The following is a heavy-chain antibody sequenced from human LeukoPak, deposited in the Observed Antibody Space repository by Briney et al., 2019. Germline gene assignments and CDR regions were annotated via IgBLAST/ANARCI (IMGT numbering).Heavy chain of an antibody. Sequence: ASVKVSCKASGYTFTSYGISWVRQAPGQGLEWMGWISAYNDNTNYAQKLQGRGTMTTDTSTSTAYLELRSLRSDDTAIYYCARGQQLAKETGFYYHYMDVWGKGTTVTVSS. D-gene: IGHD6-13*01. CDR1: GYTFTSYG. CDR3: ARGQQLAKETGFYYHYMDV. V-gene: IGHV1-18*01. CDR2: ISAYNDNT. J-gene: IGHJ6*03.